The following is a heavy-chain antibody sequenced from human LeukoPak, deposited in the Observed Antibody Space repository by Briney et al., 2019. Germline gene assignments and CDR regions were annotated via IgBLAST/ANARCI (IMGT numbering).Heavy chain of an antibody. Sequence: TGGSLRLSCAASGFTFSSYAMSWVRQAPGEGLEWVSSIGGSSTSLYYADSLKGRFTISRDNAKNSLYLQLNSLRAEDTAVYYCARDLGRITMVRGVKGDAFDIWGQGTMVTVSS. CDR1: GFTFSSYA. CDR3: ARDLGRITMVRGVKGDAFDI. D-gene: IGHD3-10*01. CDR2: IGGSSTSL. V-gene: IGHV3-21*01. J-gene: IGHJ3*02.